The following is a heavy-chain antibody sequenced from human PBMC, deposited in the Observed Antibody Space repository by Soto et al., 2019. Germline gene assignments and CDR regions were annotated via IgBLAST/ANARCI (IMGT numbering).Heavy chain of an antibody. D-gene: IGHD6-19*01. V-gene: IGHV1-3*01. J-gene: IGHJ4*02. Sequence: ASVKVSCQASGYSFTSYAIHWVRQAPGQRLEWMGWINAGNGNTKYSQKFQGRVTITRDTSASTAYMELSSLRSEDTAVYYCARAVAVAADFDYWGQGTLVTVSS. CDR3: ARAVAVAADFDY. CDR1: GYSFTSYA. CDR2: INAGNGNT.